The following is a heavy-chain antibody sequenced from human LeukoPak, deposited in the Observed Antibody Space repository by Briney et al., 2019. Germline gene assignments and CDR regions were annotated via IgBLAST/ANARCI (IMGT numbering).Heavy chain of an antibody. CDR2: IYHSGST. Sequence: SQTLSLTCTVSGGSISSGGYYWSWIRQPPGKGLEWIGYIYHSGSTYYNPSLKSRVTISVDRSKNQFSLKLSSVTAADTAVYYCARVRFGEFDNWFGPWGQGTLVTVSS. D-gene: IGHD3-10*01. CDR3: ARVRFGEFDNWFGP. V-gene: IGHV4-30-2*01. CDR1: GGSISSGGYY. J-gene: IGHJ5*02.